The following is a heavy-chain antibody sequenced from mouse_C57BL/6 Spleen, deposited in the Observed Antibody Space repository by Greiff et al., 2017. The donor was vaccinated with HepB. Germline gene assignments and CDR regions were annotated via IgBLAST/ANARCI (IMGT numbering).Heavy chain of an antibody. Sequence: QVQLQQPGAELVRPGSSVKLSCKASGYTFTSYWMHWVKQRPIQGLEWIGNIDPSDSETHYNQKFKDKATLTVDKSSSTAYMQLSSLTSEDSAVYYCALDSSGYAWFAYWGQGTPVTVSA. V-gene: IGHV1-52*01. CDR3: ALDSSGYAWFAY. CDR2: IDPSDSET. D-gene: IGHD3-2*02. CDR1: GYTFTSYW. J-gene: IGHJ3*01.